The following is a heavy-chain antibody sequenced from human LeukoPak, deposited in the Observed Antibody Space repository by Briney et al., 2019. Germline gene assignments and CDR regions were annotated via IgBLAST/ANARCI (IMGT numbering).Heavy chain of an antibody. CDR1: GGSFSGYF. Sequence: SETLSLTCAVYGGSFSGYFWSWIRQTPGKGLEWIGETDHSGTTNYNPSLKSRVIISPDTSKSQFSLKVNSVTAADTAVYYCARAYKASPLHNAIDSWGQGTLVTVSS. D-gene: IGHD1-14*01. CDR3: ARAYKASPLHNAIDS. V-gene: IGHV4-34*01. J-gene: IGHJ4*02. CDR2: TDHSGTT.